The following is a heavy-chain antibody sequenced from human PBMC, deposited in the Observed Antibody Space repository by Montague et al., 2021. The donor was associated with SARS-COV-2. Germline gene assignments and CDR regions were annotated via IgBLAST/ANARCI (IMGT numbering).Heavy chain of an antibody. CDR1: GGSISSSSYY. CDR3: ANMGVGRITIFGVVSRGGLDY. V-gene: IGHV4-39*01. Sequence: SETLSLTCTVSGGSISSSSYYWGWIRQPPGKGLEWIGNIYYSGNTYYNPSLKSRVTISVDTSKNQFSLKPSSVTAADTAVYYCANMGVGRITIFGVVSRGGLDYWGQGTLVTVSS. J-gene: IGHJ4*02. D-gene: IGHD3-3*01. CDR2: IYYSGNT.